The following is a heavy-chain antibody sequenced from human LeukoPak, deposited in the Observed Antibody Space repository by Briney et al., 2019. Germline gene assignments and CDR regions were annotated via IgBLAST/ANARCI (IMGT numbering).Heavy chain of an antibody. CDR3: ARGPLLWFGEHHFGYFDY. CDR2: MNPNSGNT. Sequence: RASVKVSCKASGYTFTSYDINWVRQATGQGLEWMGWMNPNSGNTGYAQKFQGRVTMTRNTSISTAYMELSSLRSEDTAVYYCARGPLLWFGEHHFGYFDYWGQGTLVTVSS. CDR1: GYTFTSYD. V-gene: IGHV1-8*01. J-gene: IGHJ4*02. D-gene: IGHD3-10*01.